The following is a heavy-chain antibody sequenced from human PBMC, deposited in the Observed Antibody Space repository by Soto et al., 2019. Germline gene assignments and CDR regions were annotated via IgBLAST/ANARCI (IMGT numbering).Heavy chain of an antibody. CDR3: ARLEGYYYYMDV. D-gene: IGHD3-3*01. CDR1: GGSISSSSYY. J-gene: IGHJ6*03. V-gene: IGHV4-39*01. CDR2: IYYSGST. Sequence: SETQSLTCTVSGGSISSSSYYWGWIRQPPGKGLEWIGSIYYSGSTYYNPSLKSRVTISVDTSKNQFSLKLSSVTAADTAVYYCARLEGYYYYMDVWGKGTTVTVSS.